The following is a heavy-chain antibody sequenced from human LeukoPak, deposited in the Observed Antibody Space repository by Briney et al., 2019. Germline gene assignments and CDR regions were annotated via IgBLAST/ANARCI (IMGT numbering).Heavy chain of an antibody. CDR2: IYHSGRS. CDR1: GDSISNGVKY. J-gene: IGHJ4*02. D-gene: IGHD2-8*02. Sequence: SETLSLTCTVSGDSISNGVKYWSWIRQHPGRDLEWIGYIYHSGRSYYNPSLKSRITMSVDTSKNQFSLNLSSVTAADTAVYYCARDQVECTGGTCQSRVGFDFWGQGTLVTVSS. CDR3: ARDQVECTGGTCQSRVGFDF. V-gene: IGHV4-31*03.